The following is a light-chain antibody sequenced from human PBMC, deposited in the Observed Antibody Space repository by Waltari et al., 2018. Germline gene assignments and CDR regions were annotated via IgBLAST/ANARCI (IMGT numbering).Light chain of an antibody. Sequence: QSALTQPASVSGSPGQSITISCTGTSSDIGRSNYVSWFQQHPGNAPKLMLSDVRNRASGVSNRFSGSKSDYTASLTISGLQAEDVAVYFCNPVTSSNTVIFGGGTKLTV. V-gene: IGLV2-14*03. J-gene: IGLJ2*01. CDR3: NPVTSSNTVI. CDR1: SSDIGRSNY. CDR2: DVR.